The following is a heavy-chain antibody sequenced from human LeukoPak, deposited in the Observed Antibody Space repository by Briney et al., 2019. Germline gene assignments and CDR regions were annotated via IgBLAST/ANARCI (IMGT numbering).Heavy chain of an antibody. Sequence: PSETLSLTSAVYGGSFSGYYWSWIRQPPGKGLEWIGEINHSGSTNYNPSLKSRVTISVDTSKNQFSLKLSSVTAADTAVYYCARPITMIPKDAFDIWGQGTMVTVSS. J-gene: IGHJ3*02. CDR1: GGSFSGYY. CDR2: INHSGST. D-gene: IGHD3-22*01. CDR3: ARPITMIPKDAFDI. V-gene: IGHV4-34*01.